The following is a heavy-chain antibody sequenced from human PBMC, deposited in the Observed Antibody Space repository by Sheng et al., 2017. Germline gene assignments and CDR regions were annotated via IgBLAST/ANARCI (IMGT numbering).Heavy chain of an antibody. D-gene: IGHD2-2*01. CDR1: GYSISSGYY. Sequence: QVQLQESGPGLVKPSETLSLTCTVSGYSISSGYYWGWIRQPPGKGLEWIGSIYHSGNTYYNPSLKSRVTISVDTSKNQFSLKLRSVTAPDTAVYYCARDSVVPAANPFDYWGQGTLVTVSS. CDR3: ARDSVVPAANPFDY. J-gene: IGHJ4*02. CDR2: IYHSGNT. V-gene: IGHV4-38-2*02.